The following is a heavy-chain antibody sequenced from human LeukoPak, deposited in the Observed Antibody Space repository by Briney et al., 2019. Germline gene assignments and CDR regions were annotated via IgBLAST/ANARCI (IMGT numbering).Heavy chain of an antibody. CDR2: INPKIGGT. D-gene: IGHD3-9*01. V-gene: IGHV1-2*02. J-gene: IGHJ4*02. CDR1: GYTFTDYY. CDR3: ARDSSRRPQKYDIATSFSTEN. Sequence: GASVNVSCKTSGYTFTDYYIHWVRQAPGQGLESMGWINPKIGGTNYAPRFQGRVSMTSDTSITTAYMQLRRVTSDDTAVYYCARDSSRRPQKYDIATSFSTENWGQGTLVAVSS.